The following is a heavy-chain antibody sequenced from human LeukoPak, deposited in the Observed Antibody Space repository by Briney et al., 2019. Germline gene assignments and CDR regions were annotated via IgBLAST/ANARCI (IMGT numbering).Heavy chain of an antibody. D-gene: IGHD6-13*01. J-gene: IGHJ4*02. V-gene: IGHV1-18*01. Sequence: ASVKVSCKASGYTFTSYGISWVRQAPGQGLEWMGWISAYNGNTNYAQKLQGRVTMTTDTSTSTAYMELGSLRSDDTAVYYCATDIAAAGPNAFDYWGQGTLVTVSS. CDR1: GYTFTSYG. CDR2: ISAYNGNT. CDR3: ATDIAAAGPNAFDY.